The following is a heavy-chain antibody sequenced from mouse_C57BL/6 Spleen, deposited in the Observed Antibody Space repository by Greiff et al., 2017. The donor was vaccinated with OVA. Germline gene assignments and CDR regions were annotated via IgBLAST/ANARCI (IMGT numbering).Heavy chain of an antibody. V-gene: IGHV5-17*01. CDR1: GFTFSDSG. CDR2: ISSGSSTI. CDR3: ARERRGFYYFDY. J-gene: IGHJ2*01. D-gene: IGHD2-12*01. Sequence: EVMLVESGGGLVKPGGSLKLSCAASGFTFSDSGMHWVRQAPEKGLEWVAYISSGSSTIYYADTVKGRFTISRDNAKNTLFLQMTSLRSEDTAMYYCARERRGFYYFDYWGQGTTLTVSS.